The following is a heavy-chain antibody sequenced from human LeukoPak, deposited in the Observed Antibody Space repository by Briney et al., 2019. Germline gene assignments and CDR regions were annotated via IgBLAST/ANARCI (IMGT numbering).Heavy chain of an antibody. V-gene: IGHV7-4-1*02. Sequence: GASVKVSCEASGYTFTSYDINWVRQAPGQGLEWMGWINTNTGDPTYAQGFTGRLVFSLDTSVSTAYLQISSLRAEDTALYYCARDKYQLPYEIDYWGQGTLVTVSS. CDR1: GYTFTSYD. CDR3: ARDKYQLPYEIDY. J-gene: IGHJ4*02. CDR2: INTNTGDP. D-gene: IGHD2-2*01.